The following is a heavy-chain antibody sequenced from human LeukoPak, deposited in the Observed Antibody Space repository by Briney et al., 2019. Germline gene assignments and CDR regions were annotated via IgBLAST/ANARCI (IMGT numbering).Heavy chain of an antibody. CDR2: INHSGST. CDR3: ARGGRIVVVPASSARDRSLGY. V-gene: IGHV4-34*01. Sequence: PSETLSLTCAVYGGSFSGYYWSWIRQPPGKGLEWIGEINHSGSTNYNPSLKSRVTISVDTSKNQFSLKLSSVTAADTAVYYCARGGRIVVVPASSARDRSLGYWGQETLVTVSS. D-gene: IGHD2-2*01. CDR1: GGSFSGYY. J-gene: IGHJ4*02.